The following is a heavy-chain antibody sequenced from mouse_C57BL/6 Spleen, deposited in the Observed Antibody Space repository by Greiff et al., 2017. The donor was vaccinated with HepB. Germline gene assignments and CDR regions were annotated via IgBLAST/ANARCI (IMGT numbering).Heavy chain of an antibody. CDR2: IYPGDGDT. J-gene: IGHJ3*01. CDR3: ARGGNGNPAWFAY. D-gene: IGHD2-1*01. CDR1: GYAFSSYW. Sequence: VKLMESGAELVKPGASVKISCKASGYAFSSYWMNWVKQRPGKGLEWIGQIYPGDGDTNYNGKFKGKATLTADKSSSTAYMQLSSLTSEDSAVYFCARGGNGNPAWFAYWGQGTLVTVSA. V-gene: IGHV1-80*01.